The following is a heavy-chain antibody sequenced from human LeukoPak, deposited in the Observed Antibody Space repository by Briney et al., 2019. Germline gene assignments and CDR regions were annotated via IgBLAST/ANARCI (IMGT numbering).Heavy chain of an antibody. CDR3: ARELRGYSGYDRYNWFDP. CDR2: IYPGDSDT. J-gene: IGHJ5*02. CDR1: GYSFTSYW. V-gene: IGHV5-51*01. D-gene: IGHD5-12*01. Sequence: GESLKISCKGSGYSFTSYWIGWVRQMPGKGLEWMGIIYPGDSDTRYSPSFQGQVTISADKSISTAYLQWSSLKASDTAMYYCARELRGYSGYDRYNWFDPWGQGTLVTVSS.